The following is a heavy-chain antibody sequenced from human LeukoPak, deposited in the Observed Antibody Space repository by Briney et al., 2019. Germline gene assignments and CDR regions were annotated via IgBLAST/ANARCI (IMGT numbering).Heavy chain of an antibody. D-gene: IGHD2-15*01. CDR3: ARLYVVVVAATLGGFDP. CDR2: INPNSGGT. V-gene: IGHV1-2*04. J-gene: IGHJ5*02. Sequence: GASVKVSCKASGYTFTGYYMHWVRQAPGQGLEWMGWINPNSGGTNYAQKFQGWVTMTRDTSISTAYMELSSLRSEDTAVYYCARLYVVVVAATLGGFDPWGQGTLVTVSS. CDR1: GYTFTGYY.